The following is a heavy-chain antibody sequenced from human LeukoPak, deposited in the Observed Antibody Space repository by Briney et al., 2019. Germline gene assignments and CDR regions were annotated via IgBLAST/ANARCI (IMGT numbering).Heavy chain of an antibody. Sequence: SETLSLTCAVYGGSFSGYYWSWIRQPPGKGLEWIGEINHSGSTNYNPSLKSRVTISVDTSKNQFSLKLSSVTAADTAVYYCARARITMVRGVMWFFGYWGQGTLVTVSS. CDR1: GGSFSGYY. D-gene: IGHD3-10*01. J-gene: IGHJ4*02. CDR3: ARARITMVRGVMWFFGY. V-gene: IGHV4-34*01. CDR2: INHSGST.